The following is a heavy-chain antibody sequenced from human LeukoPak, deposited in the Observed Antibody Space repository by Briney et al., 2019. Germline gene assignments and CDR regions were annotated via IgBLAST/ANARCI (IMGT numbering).Heavy chain of an antibody. D-gene: IGHD6-13*01. Sequence: SETLSLTCAVSGGSISDYYWTWIRQTPEKGLEWIGYIHSIGGTNYNPSLKSRVTISVETTKNQFSLKLSSVAAADTAVDYCAREGGGAAAGTFDYWGQGTLVTVSS. CDR1: GGSISDYY. J-gene: IGHJ4*02. CDR3: AREGGGAAAGTFDY. CDR2: IHSIGGT. V-gene: IGHV4-59*01.